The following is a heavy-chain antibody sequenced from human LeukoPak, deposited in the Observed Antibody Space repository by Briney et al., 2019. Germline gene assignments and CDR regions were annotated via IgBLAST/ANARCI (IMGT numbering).Heavy chain of an antibody. CDR2: INPNSGGT. CDR1: GYTFTGYY. Sequence: ASVKVSCKASGYTFTGYYMHWVRQAPGQGLEWMGWINPNSGGTNYAQKFQGRVTMTRDTSISTTYMELSRLRSDDTAVYYCARGSSSGWCPDYWGQGTLVTVSS. CDR3: ARGSSSGWCPDY. J-gene: IGHJ4*02. D-gene: IGHD6-19*01. V-gene: IGHV1-2*02.